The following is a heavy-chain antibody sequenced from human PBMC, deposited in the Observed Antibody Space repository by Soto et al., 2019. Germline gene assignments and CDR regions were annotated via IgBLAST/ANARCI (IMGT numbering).Heavy chain of an antibody. CDR1: GVSISSSNL. CDR3: ARRWGEGRVDY. J-gene: IGHJ4*02. CDR2: IYHSGNT. D-gene: IGHD3-10*01. V-gene: IGHV4-4*02. Sequence: QVQLQESGPGLVKPSGTLSLTCAVSGVSISSSNLWSGVRQPPGKGLEWIVEIYHSGNTNYNLYLKSPSTMAVDHSRNQFALKLSSVTAADTAVYYCARRWGEGRVDYWGQGTLVTVSS.